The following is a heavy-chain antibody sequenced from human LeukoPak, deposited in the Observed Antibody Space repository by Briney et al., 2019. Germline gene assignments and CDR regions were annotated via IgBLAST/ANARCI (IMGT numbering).Heavy chain of an antibody. Sequence: PGGSLKLSCAASGFTFSSSAMSWVRQAAGKGLEWVSAISGSGGSTYSADPVKGRFTISRYNSKNTLYMQMNSLRAEDTAVYYCAKGPEYSYGLDYFYYWGQGTLVTVSS. CDR2: ISGSGGST. CDR1: GFTFSSSA. CDR3: AKGPEYSYGLDYFYY. D-gene: IGHD5-18*01. V-gene: IGHV3-23*01. J-gene: IGHJ4*02.